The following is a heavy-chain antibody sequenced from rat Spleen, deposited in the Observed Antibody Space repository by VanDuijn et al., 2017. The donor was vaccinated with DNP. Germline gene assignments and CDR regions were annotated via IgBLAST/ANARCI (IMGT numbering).Heavy chain of an antibody. CDR1: GFTFSSFP. CDR3: ARYSRGAMDA. Sequence: EVQLVESGGGLVQPGRSMKLSCAASGFTFSSFPMAWVRQAPTKGLEWLATISTSGGSNPYRDSVKGRFIISRDNAKSTLYLQMNSLRSEDTATYYCARYSRGAMDAWGQGTSVTVSS. V-gene: IGHV5-46*01. CDR2: ISTSGGSN. J-gene: IGHJ4*01. D-gene: IGHD1-11*01.